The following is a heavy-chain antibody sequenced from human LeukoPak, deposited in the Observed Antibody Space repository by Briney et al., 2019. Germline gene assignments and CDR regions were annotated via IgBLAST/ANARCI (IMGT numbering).Heavy chain of an antibody. J-gene: IGHJ3*02. Sequence: GGSLRLSCAASGFTFSDYYMTWIRQAPGKGLEWVSGISSSGTTIYYADSVKGRFAISRDNAKNSLYLQMNSLRAEDTAVYYCAGINDYGDPTGAFDIWGQGTMVTVSS. V-gene: IGHV3-11*04. CDR2: ISSSGTTI. D-gene: IGHD4-17*01. CDR3: AGINDYGDPTGAFDI. CDR1: GFTFSDYY.